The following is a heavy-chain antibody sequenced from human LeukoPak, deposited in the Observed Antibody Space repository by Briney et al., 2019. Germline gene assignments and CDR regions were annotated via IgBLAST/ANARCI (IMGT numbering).Heavy chain of an antibody. CDR3: ARVRIAARRGPYNWLDP. V-gene: IGHV1-2*02. J-gene: IGHJ5*02. Sequence: ASVKVSCKASGYTFTGYYMHWVRQAPGQGLEWMGWINPNSGGTNYAQKFQGRVTMTRDTSISTAYMELSRLRSDATAVYYCARVRIAARRGPYNWLDPWGQGTLVTVSS. CDR1: GYTFTGYY. CDR2: INPNSGGT. D-gene: IGHD6-6*01.